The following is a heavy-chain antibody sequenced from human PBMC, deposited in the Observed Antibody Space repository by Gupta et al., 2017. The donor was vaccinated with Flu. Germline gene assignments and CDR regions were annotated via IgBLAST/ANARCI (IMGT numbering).Heavy chain of an antibody. CDR2: IYSGGST. CDR3: ARGGDPLRYCSGGSCSSGYYFEY. Sequence: EVQLVESGGGLAQPGGSLRLSCAASGFTVSSNYMSWVRQAPGKGLEWVSVIYSGGSTYYADSAKGRFTISRHNSKNTLYLQMNSLRAEDTAVYYCARGGDPLRYCSGGSCSSGYYFEYWGQGVLVTVSS. CDR1: GFTVSSNY. D-gene: IGHD2-15*01. V-gene: IGHV3-53*04. J-gene: IGHJ4*02.